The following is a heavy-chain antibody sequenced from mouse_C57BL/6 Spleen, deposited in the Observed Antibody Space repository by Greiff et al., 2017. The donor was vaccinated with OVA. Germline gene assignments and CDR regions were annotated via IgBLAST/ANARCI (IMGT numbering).Heavy chain of an antibody. J-gene: IGHJ4*01. CDR1: GYSFTGYY. Sequence: EVKLQESGPELVKPGASVKISCKASGYSFTGYYMNWVKQSPEKSLEWIGEINPSTGGTTYNQKFKAKATLTVDKSSSTAYMQLKSLTSEDSAVYYCARTITTVAYAMDYWGQGTSVTVSS. V-gene: IGHV1-42*01. D-gene: IGHD1-1*01. CDR3: ARTITTVAYAMDY. CDR2: INPSTGGT.